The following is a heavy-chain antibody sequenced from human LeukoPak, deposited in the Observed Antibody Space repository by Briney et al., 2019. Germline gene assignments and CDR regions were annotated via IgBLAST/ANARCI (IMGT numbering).Heavy chain of an antibody. CDR1: GFTVSSNY. CDR2: IYSGGST. J-gene: IGHJ6*03. CDR3: ASYYYERTTYYYMDV. D-gene: IGHD3-22*01. V-gene: IGHV3-53*01. Sequence: GGSLRLSCAASGFTVSSNYMSWVRQAPGKGLEWVSVIYSGGSTYYADSVKGRFTISRDNSKNTPYLQMNSLGAEDTAVYYCASYYYERTTYYYMDVWGKGTTVTVSS.